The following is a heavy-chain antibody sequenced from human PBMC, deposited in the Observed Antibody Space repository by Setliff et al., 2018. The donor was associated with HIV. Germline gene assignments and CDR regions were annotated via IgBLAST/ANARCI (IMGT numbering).Heavy chain of an antibody. Sequence: ASVKVSCKASGGPFSSYPISWVRQAPGQGLEWMGGIIPIFGTTHYAQKFQGRVTVTADESTSTAYMQLSSLRSDDTAVYYCARGRNYDSSGYGDYYYYMDVWGKGTTVTVSS. CDR1: GGPFSSYP. D-gene: IGHD3-22*01. CDR2: IIPIFGTT. CDR3: ARGRNYDSSGYGDYYYYMDV. V-gene: IGHV1-69*13. J-gene: IGHJ6*03.